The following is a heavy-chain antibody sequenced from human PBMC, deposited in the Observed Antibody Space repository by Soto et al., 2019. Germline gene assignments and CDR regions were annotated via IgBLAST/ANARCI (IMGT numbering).Heavy chain of an antibody. CDR3: AKDRDYPRDLFNH. V-gene: IGHV3-23*01. CDR2: ISANGQGI. Sequence: GGSLRLSCTASGFTFTYYAFSWVRQAPGKGLEWVSAISANGQGIYYADSVRGRFTISRDNSKNTVFLHMDSLRADDTAVYYCAKDRDYPRDLFNHWGQGTMVTVYS. D-gene: IGHD4-17*01. CDR1: GFTFTYYA. J-gene: IGHJ4*02.